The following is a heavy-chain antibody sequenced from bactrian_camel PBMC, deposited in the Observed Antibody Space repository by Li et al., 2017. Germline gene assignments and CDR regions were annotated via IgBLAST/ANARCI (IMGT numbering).Heavy chain of an antibody. CDR2: IGRFNSRT. V-gene: IGHV3-2*01. CDR1: GPTYSAIY. Sequence: QVQLVESGGGSVQAGGSLRLSCAASGPTYSAIYVGWFRQAPGKEREGVARIGRFNSRTLYADSVKGRFTISQDSARNTVYLQMNNLQPEDTATYYCAEGRGSRGEHCCSLNYWGQGTQVTVS. CDR3: AEGRGSRGEHCCSLNY. D-gene: IGHD3*01. J-gene: IGHJ4*01.